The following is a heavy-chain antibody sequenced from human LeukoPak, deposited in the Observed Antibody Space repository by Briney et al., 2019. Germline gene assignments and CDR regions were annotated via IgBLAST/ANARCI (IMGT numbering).Heavy chain of an antibody. Sequence: SQTLSLTCAISGDSVSSNSAAWSWIRQSPSRGLEWLGRTYYRSKWYNDYAVSVKSRITINPDTSKNQFSLQLNSVTPEDTAVYYCVRSDGYPTEVHYYMDVWGKGTTVTVSS. CDR3: VRSDGYPTEVHYYMDV. J-gene: IGHJ6*03. CDR2: TYYRSKWYN. D-gene: IGHD5-24*01. CDR1: GDSVSSNSAA. V-gene: IGHV6-1*01.